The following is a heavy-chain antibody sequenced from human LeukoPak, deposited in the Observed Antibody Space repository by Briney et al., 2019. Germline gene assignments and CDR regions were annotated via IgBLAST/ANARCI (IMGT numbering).Heavy chain of an antibody. V-gene: IGHV3-66*04. Sequence: GGSLRLSCAASGFTVSSNYMSWVRQAPGKGLEWVSVIYSGGSTYYADSVKGRFTISRDTSKNMLYLQINSLRAEDTAVYYCARLDGYRGGYYFDYWGQGTLVTVSS. CDR2: IYSGGST. J-gene: IGHJ4*02. CDR1: GFTVSSNY. D-gene: IGHD5-24*01. CDR3: ARLDGYRGGYYFDY.